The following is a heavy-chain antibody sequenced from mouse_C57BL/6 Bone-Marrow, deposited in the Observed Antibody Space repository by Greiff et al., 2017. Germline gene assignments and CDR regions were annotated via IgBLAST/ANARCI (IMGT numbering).Heavy chain of an antibody. CDR3: SKKGAMDY. J-gene: IGHJ4*01. CDR2: IWSGGST. V-gene: IGHV2-4*01. CDR1: GFSLSSSG. Sequence: VQLTASGPGLVQPSQSLSITCTVSGFSLSSSGVHWFRQPPGKGLEWLGVIWSGGSTDYNAAFISRLSISKDTSKSQGVFKMNSLQAYDTAIYYWSKKGAMDYWGQGTSVTVSS.